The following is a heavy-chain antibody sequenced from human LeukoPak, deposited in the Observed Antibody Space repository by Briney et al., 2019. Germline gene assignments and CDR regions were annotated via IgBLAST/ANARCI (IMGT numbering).Heavy chain of an antibody. J-gene: IGHJ4*02. D-gene: IGHD1-26*01. CDR1: GYTFTSYY. CDR2: INPSGGST. V-gene: IGHV1-46*01. Sequence: ASVKVSCKASGYTFTSYYMHWVRQAPGQGLEWMGIINPSGGSTSYAQKFQGRVTRTRDTSTSTVYMELSSLRSEDTAVYYCAREGIVGATNPTYYFDYWGQGTLVTVSS. CDR3: AREGIVGATNPTYYFDY.